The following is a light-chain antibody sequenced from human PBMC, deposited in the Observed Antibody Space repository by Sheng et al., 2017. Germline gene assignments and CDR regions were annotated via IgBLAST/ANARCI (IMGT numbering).Light chain of an antibody. V-gene: IGKV1-33*01. CDR2: DAS. CDR3: QQYDNPLFT. Sequence: DIQMTQSPSSLSASVGDRVTITCQASQDISNYLNWYQQKPGKAPKLLIYDASNLETGVPSRFSGSGSGTDFTFTISSLQPEDIATYYCQQYDNPLFTFGPWDRKWISN. J-gene: IGKJ3*01. CDR1: QDISNY.